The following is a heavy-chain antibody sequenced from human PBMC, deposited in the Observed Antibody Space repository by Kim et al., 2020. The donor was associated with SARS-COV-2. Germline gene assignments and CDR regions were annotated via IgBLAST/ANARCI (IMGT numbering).Heavy chain of an antibody. CDR3: ARVLAVAGTFDS. V-gene: IGHV6-1*01. Sequence: DYAVSVKSQIIINPDTSKHQFSLHLNSVTSEETAVYYCARVLAVAGTFDSWGQGTLVTVSS. D-gene: IGHD6-19*01. J-gene: IGHJ4*02.